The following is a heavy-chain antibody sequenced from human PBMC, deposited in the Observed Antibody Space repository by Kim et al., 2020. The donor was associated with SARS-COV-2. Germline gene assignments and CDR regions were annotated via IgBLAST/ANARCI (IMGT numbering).Heavy chain of an antibody. CDR2: INHSGST. V-gene: IGHV4-34*01. Sequence: SETLSLTRAVYGGSFSGYYWSWIRQPPGKGLEWIGEINHSGSTNYNPSLKSRVTISVDTSKNQFSLKLSSVTAADTAVYYCARGSGWYGWGIRYYFDYWGQGTLVTVSS. D-gene: IGHD6-19*01. CDR1: GGSFSGYY. CDR3: ARGSGWYGWGIRYYFDY. J-gene: IGHJ4*02.